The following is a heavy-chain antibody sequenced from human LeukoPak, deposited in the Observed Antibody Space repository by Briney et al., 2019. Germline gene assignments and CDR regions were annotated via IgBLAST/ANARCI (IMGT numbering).Heavy chain of an antibody. D-gene: IGHD4-23*01. CDR1: GFTFSSYS. Sequence: PGGSLRLPCAASGFTFSSYSMNWVRQAPGKGLEWVSYISSSSSTIYYADSVKGRFTISRDNAKNSLYLQMNSLRAEDTAVYYCADGRGSSRDSNSAVRYYMDVWGKGTTVTVSS. J-gene: IGHJ6*03. CDR3: ADGRGSSRDSNSAVRYYMDV. CDR2: ISSSSSTI. V-gene: IGHV3-48*04.